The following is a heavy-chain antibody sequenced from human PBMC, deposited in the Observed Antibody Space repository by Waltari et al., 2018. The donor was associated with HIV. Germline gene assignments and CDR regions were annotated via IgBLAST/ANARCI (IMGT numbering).Heavy chain of an antibody. CDR2: IIPIFGTA. CDR1: GGTFSSDA. Sequence: QVQLVQSGAEVKKPGSSVKVSCKASGGTFSSDAISWVRQAPGQVLEWMGGIIPIFGTANYAEKFQGRVTITADESTSTAYMELSSLRSEDTAVYYCSRGRITGTTSSSMDVWGQGTTVTVSS. D-gene: IGHD1-20*01. CDR3: SRGRITGTTSSSMDV. V-gene: IGHV1-69*01. J-gene: IGHJ6*02.